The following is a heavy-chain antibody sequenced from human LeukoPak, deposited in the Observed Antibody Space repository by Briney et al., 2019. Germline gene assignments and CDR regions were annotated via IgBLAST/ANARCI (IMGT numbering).Heavy chain of an antibody. CDR2: MNVEGSVT. CDR3: ARDFGDNTDV. D-gene: IGHD4-23*01. Sequence: GGSLRLSCAASGFTVSSYWMHWVRQVPGKGLVWVSRMNVEGSVTSYADFVKGRFTISRDIAKNTLYLQMNTLTAEDTAVYYCARDFGDNTDVWGQGTLVTVSS. CDR1: GFTVSSYW. J-gene: IGHJ4*02. V-gene: IGHV3-74*01.